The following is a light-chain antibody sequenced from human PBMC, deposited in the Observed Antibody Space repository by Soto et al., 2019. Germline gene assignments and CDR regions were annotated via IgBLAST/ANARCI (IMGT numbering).Light chain of an antibody. CDR2: EVS. CDR1: SSDVGGYNY. J-gene: IGLJ1*01. Sequence: QSVLTQPASVSGSPGQSITISCTGTSSDVGGYNYVSWYQQHPGKAPKLMIYEVSNRPSGVSNRFSGSKSGNTASLTISGLQAEEEADYHCSSYTSSSSLVFGTGTKVTXL. CDR3: SSYTSSSSLV. V-gene: IGLV2-14*01.